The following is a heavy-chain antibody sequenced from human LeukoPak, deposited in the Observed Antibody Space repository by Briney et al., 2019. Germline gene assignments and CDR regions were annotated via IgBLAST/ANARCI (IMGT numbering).Heavy chain of an antibody. J-gene: IGHJ6*02. CDR2: INRDGSST. V-gene: IGHV3-74*01. Sequence: GGSLRLSCAASGFTFGKSWIHWVRQAPGKGLVWVSHINRDGSSTNYADSVKGRFTISRDNAKNTLSLQMNSLRAEDTAVYYCARGYQYGLDVWGQGTTVTVSS. CDR3: ARGYQYGLDV. CDR1: GFTFGKSW.